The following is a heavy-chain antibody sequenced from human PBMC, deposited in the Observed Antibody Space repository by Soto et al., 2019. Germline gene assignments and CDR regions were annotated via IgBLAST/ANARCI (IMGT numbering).Heavy chain of an antibody. J-gene: IGHJ6*02. CDR2: IGTAGDT. CDR1: GFTFSSYD. CDR3: ARVGGADGDYGMDV. V-gene: IGHV3-13*01. Sequence: EVQLVESGGGLVQPGGSLRLSCVASGFTFSSYDMHWVRQATGKGLEWVSAIGTAGDTYYPGSVKGRFTISRENAKNSLYLQMNSLRAGDTAVYYCARVGGADGDYGMDVWGQGTTVTVSS. D-gene: IGHD1-26*01.